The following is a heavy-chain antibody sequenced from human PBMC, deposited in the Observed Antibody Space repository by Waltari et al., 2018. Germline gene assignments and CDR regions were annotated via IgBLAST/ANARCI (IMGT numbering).Heavy chain of an antibody. CDR1: GGSISSSSYY. V-gene: IGHV4-39*01. Sequence: QLQLQESGPGLVKPSETLSLTCTVSGGSISSSSYYWGWIRQPPGKGLEWIGSIYYRGSTYYNPSLKSRVTISVDTAKNQFSLKLSSVTAADTAVYYCASPSLSYCSSTSCYGGYYFDYWGQGTLVTVSS. CDR3: ASPSLSYCSSTSCYGGYYFDY. D-gene: IGHD2-2*01. CDR2: IYYRGST. J-gene: IGHJ4*02.